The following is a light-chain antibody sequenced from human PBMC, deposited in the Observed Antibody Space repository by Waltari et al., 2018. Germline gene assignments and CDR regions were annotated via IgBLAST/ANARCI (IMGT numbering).Light chain of an antibody. J-gene: IGLJ3*02. CDR3: AAWDDSRNGPV. Sequence: QSVLTQPPSASGTPGQRVTISCSGSSPHLGGNPVHWYQQLPGTAPKLLIYNNDQRPSGVPDRFSGSKSGTSASLAISGLQSEDEADYYCAAWDDSRNGPVFGGGTKLPVL. CDR1: SPHLGGNP. CDR2: NND. V-gene: IGLV1-44*01.